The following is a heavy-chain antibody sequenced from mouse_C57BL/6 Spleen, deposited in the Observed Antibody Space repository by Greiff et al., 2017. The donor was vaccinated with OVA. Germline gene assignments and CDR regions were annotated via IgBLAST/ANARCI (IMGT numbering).Heavy chain of an antibody. CDR1: GYTFTSYW. J-gene: IGHJ2*01. V-gene: IGHV1-7*01. Sequence: QVQLQQSGAELAKPGASVKLSCKASGYTFTSYWMHWVKQRPGQGLEWIGYINPSSGYTKYNQKFKDKATSTADKSSSTAYMQLSSLTYEDSAVYYCARDYYGNSYYFDYWGQGTTLTVSS. D-gene: IGHD2-1*01. CDR3: ARDYYGNSYYFDY. CDR2: INPSSGYT.